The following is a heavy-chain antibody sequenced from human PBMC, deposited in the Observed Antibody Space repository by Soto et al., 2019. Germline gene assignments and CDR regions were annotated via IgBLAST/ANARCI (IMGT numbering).Heavy chain of an antibody. Sequence: SHCGRWVSQTPGKGLLWVSRVSGGGSVTNYADSVEGRFTISRDNAKNTLYLQMNSLRDEDTAIYFCTRAASGYGNFDSWGQGILVTVSS. CDR2: VSGGGSVT. CDR1: SHC. D-gene: IGHD5-12*01. V-gene: IGHV3-74*01. CDR3: TRAASGYGNFDS. J-gene: IGHJ4*02.